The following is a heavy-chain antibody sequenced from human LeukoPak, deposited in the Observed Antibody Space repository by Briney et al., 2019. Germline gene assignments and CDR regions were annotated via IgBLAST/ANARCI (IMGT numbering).Heavy chain of an antibody. CDR2: INHSGST. D-gene: IGHD6-6*01. Sequence: PSETLSLTCAVYGGSFSGYYWSWIRQPPGKGLEWIGEINHSGSTNYNPSLKSRVTISVDTSKNQFSLKLSSVTAADTAVYYCARARMGRSSSGGAFDTWGQGTLVTVSS. J-gene: IGHJ4*02. CDR3: ARARMGRSSSGGAFDT. V-gene: IGHV4-34*01. CDR1: GGSFSGYY.